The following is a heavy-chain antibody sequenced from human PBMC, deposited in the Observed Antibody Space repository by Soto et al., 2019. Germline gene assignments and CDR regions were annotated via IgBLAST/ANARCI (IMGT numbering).Heavy chain of an antibody. V-gene: IGHV4-4*02. D-gene: IGHD6-13*01. CDR2: IYHSGST. Sequence: PSETLSLTCAVSGASISSSDWWSWVRQPPGKGLEWIGEIYHSGSTNYNPSLKSRVTISIDKSKNHFSLNLSSVTAADTAVYYCARVRVDAGYSSSWPADYWGRGTLVTVSS. CDR1: GASISSSDW. J-gene: IGHJ4*02. CDR3: ARVRVDAGYSSSWPADY.